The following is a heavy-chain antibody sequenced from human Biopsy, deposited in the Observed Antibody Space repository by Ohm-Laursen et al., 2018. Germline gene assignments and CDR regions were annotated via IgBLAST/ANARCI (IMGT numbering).Heavy chain of an antibody. Sequence: SETLSLTCSVSGGSMTGYEWSWIRLAPGKGLEWIGYIYYSGGTKYNPSLASRVTFSVDMPKSQFSLKLYSVTAADTAVYYCARVEAGTYDALDIWGQGTLVAVSA. CDR1: GGSMTGYE. CDR3: ARVEAGTYDALDI. D-gene: IGHD1-26*01. V-gene: IGHV4-59*01. J-gene: IGHJ3*02. CDR2: IYYSGGT.